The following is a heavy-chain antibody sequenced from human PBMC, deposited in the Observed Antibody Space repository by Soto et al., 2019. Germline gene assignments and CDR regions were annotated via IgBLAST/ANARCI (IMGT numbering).Heavy chain of an antibody. V-gene: IGHV4-30-4*01. J-gene: IGHJ4*02. D-gene: IGHD2-2*01. CDR3: ASDERGDYAEV. CDR1: GGSISSDVYY. Sequence: QVQLQESGPGLVKPSETLSLTCTVSGGSISSDVYYWSWIRQPPGKGLGWIGYKHNSGCADYNPSLKSRVTISLDTSKSQFSMKLSAGTAADTAVYYCASDERGDYAEVWGQGTLVIVSS. CDR2: KHNSGCA.